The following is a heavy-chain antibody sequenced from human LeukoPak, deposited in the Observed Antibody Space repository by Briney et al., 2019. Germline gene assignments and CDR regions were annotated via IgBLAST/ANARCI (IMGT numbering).Heavy chain of an antibody. Sequence: ASVKVSCKASGYTFTGYYMRLVRQAPGQGFEWMAIINPSDGSTTNSQKFQGRVTMTRDTSTSTVYMELSGLRSEDTALYYCARIRDGYNDAYDIWGQGTMVTVSS. D-gene: IGHD5-24*01. CDR2: INPSDGST. CDR1: GYTFTGYY. V-gene: IGHV1-46*01. CDR3: ARIRDGYNDAYDI. J-gene: IGHJ3*02.